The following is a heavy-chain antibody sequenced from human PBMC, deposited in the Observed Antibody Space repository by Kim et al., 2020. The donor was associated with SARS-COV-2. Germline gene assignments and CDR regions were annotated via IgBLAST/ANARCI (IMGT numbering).Heavy chain of an antibody. J-gene: IGHJ6*02. V-gene: IGHV3-23*01. D-gene: IGHD3-10*01. Sequence: GSGKGRLPISRDTSQNTLDLQMNSLRAEDTAVYYCAKYGPRGYYYYGMDVWGQGTTVTVSS. CDR3: AKYGPRGYYYYGMDV.